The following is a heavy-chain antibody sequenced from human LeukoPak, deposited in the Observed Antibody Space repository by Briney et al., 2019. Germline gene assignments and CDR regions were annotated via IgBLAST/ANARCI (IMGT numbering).Heavy chain of an antibody. Sequence: SETLSLTCTVSGGSIRGSKYYWGWIRPPPGKGLEWMGRICYSGSTYYNPSLNSRVTISVDTSKNQFSLQVGSVSAADTPVYYCARVGRSGWYLGIVGWFDPWGQGNLVTVSS. CDR3: ARVGRSGWYLGIVGWFDP. J-gene: IGHJ5*02. CDR1: GGSIRGSKYY. CDR2: ICYSGST. V-gene: IGHV4-39*07. D-gene: IGHD6-19*01.